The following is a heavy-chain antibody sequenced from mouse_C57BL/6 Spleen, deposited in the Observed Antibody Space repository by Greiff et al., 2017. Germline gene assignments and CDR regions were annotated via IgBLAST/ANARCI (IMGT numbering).Heavy chain of an antibody. J-gene: IGHJ3*01. V-gene: IGHV2-5*01. CDR1: GFSLTSYG. D-gene: IGHD2-3*01. CDR3: AKSDGYSWFAY. CDR2: IWRGGST. Sequence: VHLVESGPGLVQPSQSLSITCTVSGFSLTSYGVHGVRQSPGTGLEWLGVIWRGGSTDYNAAFMSRLSITQDNSKSQVFFKMNSLQADDTAIYYCAKSDGYSWFAYWGQGTLVTVSA.